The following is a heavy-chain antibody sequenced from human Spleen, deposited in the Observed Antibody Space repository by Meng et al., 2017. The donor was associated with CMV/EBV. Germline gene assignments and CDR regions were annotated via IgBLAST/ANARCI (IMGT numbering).Heavy chain of an antibody. CDR1: GYTFSSYG. D-gene: IGHD6-25*01. V-gene: IGHV1-18*01. J-gene: IGHJ3*02. CDR2: ISAYNGDT. Sequence: ASVKVSCKASGYTFSSYGLTWVRQAPGQGLEWMGWISAYNGDTNYAQKLQGRVTMTTDTSTSTAYMELRSLRSDDTALYYCARDLFCSSDNCDDAFNIWGQGTMVTVSS. CDR3: ARDLFCSSDNCDDAFNI.